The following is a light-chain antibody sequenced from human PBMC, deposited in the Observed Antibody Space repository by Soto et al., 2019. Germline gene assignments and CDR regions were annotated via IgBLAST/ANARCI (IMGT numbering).Light chain of an antibody. J-gene: IGLJ2*01. Sequence: QSARTQPASVSGSPGQSIAISCTGTSSDVGGYNFVSWYQHHPGKAPKLMIYDVSYRPSGVSTRFAGSKSGNTASLTISGLQAEDEADYYCTSYTSSSTVVVFGGGTKVTVL. CDR2: DVS. CDR1: SSDVGGYNF. V-gene: IGLV2-14*01. CDR3: TSYTSSSTVVV.